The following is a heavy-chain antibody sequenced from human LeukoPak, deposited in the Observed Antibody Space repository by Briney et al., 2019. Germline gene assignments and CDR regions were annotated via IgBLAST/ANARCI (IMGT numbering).Heavy chain of an antibody. J-gene: IGHJ4*02. CDR3: AKACVGIIGYFGY. CDR2: IRGSGGGT. Sequence: GGSLRLSCADSGFRFNRYAMRGVRQAPGKGLEWVSAIRGSGGGTYYADSVKGRFTISIDNSKNTLYLQMNSLRDEDTAVYYCAKACVGIIGYFGYWGQGTLVTVSS. V-gene: IGHV3-23*01. CDR1: GFRFNRYA. D-gene: IGHD1-1*01.